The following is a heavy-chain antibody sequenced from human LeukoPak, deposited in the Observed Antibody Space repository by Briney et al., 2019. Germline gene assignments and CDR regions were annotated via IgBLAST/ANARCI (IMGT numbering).Heavy chain of an antibody. CDR2: IYPGDSDT. CDR1: GYSFTSYW. J-gene: IGHJ6*02. V-gene: IGHV5-51*06. Sequence: GESLKISCKGSGYSFTSYWIGWVRQMPGKGLERMGIIYPGDSDTRYSPSFQGQVTISADKSISTAYLQWSSLRASDTAMYYCARSPILGCSSTSCYGYYYYGMDVWGQGTTVTVSS. D-gene: IGHD2-2*01. CDR3: ARSPILGCSSTSCYGYYYYGMDV.